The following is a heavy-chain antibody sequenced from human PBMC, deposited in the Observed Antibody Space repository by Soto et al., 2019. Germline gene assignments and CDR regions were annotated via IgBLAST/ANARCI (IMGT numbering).Heavy chain of an antibody. CDR1: GGSFSGYY. V-gene: IGHV4-34*01. D-gene: IGHD3-10*01. J-gene: IGHJ4*02. CDR2: INHSGST. CDR3: AIHYGSGSYYKPY. Sequence: PSETLSLTCAVYGGSFSGYYWSWIRQPPGKGLEWIGEINHSGSTNYNPSLKSRVTISVDTSKNQFSLKLSSVTAADTAVYYCAIHYGSGSYYKPYWGQGTLGTVSS.